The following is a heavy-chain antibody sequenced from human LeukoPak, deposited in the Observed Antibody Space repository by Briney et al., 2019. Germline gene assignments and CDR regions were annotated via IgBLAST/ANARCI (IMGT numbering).Heavy chain of an antibody. J-gene: IGHJ4*02. CDR1: GFTVSRNY. D-gene: IGHD3-22*01. Sequence: PGGSLRLSCAASGFTVSRNYMSWVRQAPGKGLEWVSVIYSGGSTYYADSVKGRFTISRDNSKNTLYLQMNSLRAEDRAVYYCARIADYYDSSGYNSVDYWGQGTLVTVSS. CDR2: IYSGGST. V-gene: IGHV3-53*01. CDR3: ARIADYYDSSGYNSVDY.